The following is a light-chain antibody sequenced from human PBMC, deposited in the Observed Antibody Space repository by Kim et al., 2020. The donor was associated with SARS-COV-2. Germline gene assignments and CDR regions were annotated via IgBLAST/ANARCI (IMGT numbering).Light chain of an antibody. CDR1: QSVSSN. CDR2: GAS. CDR3: QQYNNWRLT. Sequence: EILMTQSPATLSVSPGERATLSCRASQSVSSNLAWYQQIPGQSPRLLIYGASTRATGIPARFSGSGSGTEFTLTISSLQSEDFAVYYCQQYNNWRLTFGQGTKVDIK. J-gene: IGKJ1*01. V-gene: IGKV3-15*01.